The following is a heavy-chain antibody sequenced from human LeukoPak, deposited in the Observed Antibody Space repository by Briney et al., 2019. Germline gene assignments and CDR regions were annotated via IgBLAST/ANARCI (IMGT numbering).Heavy chain of an antibody. V-gene: IGHV3-21*01. CDR1: GFTFSSYS. Sequence: GGSLRLSCAASGFTFSSYSMNWVRQAPGKGLEWVSSISSSSSYIYYADSVKGRLTISRDNSKSTLYVQMNSLRAEDTAVYYCARDYSSGSYPRIYFDYWGQGTLVTVSS. CDR2: ISSSSSYI. CDR3: ARDYSSGSYPRIYFDY. J-gene: IGHJ4*02. D-gene: IGHD3-10*01.